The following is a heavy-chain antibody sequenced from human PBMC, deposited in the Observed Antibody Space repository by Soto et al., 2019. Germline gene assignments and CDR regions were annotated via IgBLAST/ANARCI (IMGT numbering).Heavy chain of an antibody. D-gene: IGHD3-10*01. Sequence: PWGSLRLSCAASGFTFSSYGMHWVRQDPGKGLEWVAVIWYDGSNKYYADSVKSRFTISRDNSKNTLYLQMNSLRAEDTAVYYWASYGSGTYIYGMDVWGQGTTVTVSS. J-gene: IGHJ6*02. CDR3: ASYGSGTYIYGMDV. V-gene: IGHV3-33*01. CDR1: GFTFSSYG. CDR2: IWYDGSNK.